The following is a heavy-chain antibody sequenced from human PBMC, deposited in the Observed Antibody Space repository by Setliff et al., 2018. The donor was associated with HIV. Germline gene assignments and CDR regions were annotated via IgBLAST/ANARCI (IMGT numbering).Heavy chain of an antibody. D-gene: IGHD3-16*01. V-gene: IGHV4-61*09. CDR2: IHTTGST. CDR1: GDSISSGSYY. Sequence: PSETLSLTCSVSGDSISSGSYYWSWIRLPAGKGLEWIGQIHTTGSTNYNPSLKSRVTISMDTSKNQFSLNLNSVTATDTAVYYCVKRTFGSGRLDPWGQGTLVTVSS. CDR3: VKRTFGSGRLDP. J-gene: IGHJ5*02.